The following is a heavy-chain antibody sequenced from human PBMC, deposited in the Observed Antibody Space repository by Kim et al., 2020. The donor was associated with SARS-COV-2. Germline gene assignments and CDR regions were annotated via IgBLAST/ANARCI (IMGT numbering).Heavy chain of an antibody. Sequence: TNYNPPLKSRVTISVDTSKNQFSLKLSSVTAADTAVYYCARVRIAAAYGYWGQGTLVTVSS. CDR2: T. D-gene: IGHD6-13*01. J-gene: IGHJ4*02. V-gene: IGHV4-34*01. CDR3: ARVRIAAAYGY.